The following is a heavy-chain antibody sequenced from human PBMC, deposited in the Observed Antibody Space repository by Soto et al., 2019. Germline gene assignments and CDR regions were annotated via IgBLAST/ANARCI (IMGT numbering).Heavy chain of an antibody. J-gene: IGHJ4*02. V-gene: IGHV4-39*01. Sequence: QLQLQESGPGLVKPSETLSLTCTVSGGSISSSSYYWGWIRQPPGKGLEWIGSIYYSGSTYYNPSLKSRVTISVDTSKNQFSLKLSSVTAADTAVYYCARLRVDARGLYCTNGVCLPGEVDYWGQGTLVTVSS. CDR3: ARLRVDARGLYCTNGVCLPGEVDY. CDR2: IYYSGST. D-gene: IGHD2-8*01. CDR1: GGSISSSSYY.